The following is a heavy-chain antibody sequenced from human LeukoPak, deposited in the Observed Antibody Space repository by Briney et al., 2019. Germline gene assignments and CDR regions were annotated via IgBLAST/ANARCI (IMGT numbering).Heavy chain of an antibody. J-gene: IGHJ4*02. D-gene: IGHD2-15*01. V-gene: IGHV3-13*01. Sequence: GGSLRLSCAASGFTLSSYDMHWVRQATGKGLEWVSAIGTAGDTYYPGSVKGRFTISRENAKNSLYLQMNSLGAGDTAVYYCARGGNRYCSGGSCYMFDYWGQGTLVTVSS. CDR1: GFTLSSYD. CDR3: ARGGNRYCSGGSCYMFDY. CDR2: IGTAGDT.